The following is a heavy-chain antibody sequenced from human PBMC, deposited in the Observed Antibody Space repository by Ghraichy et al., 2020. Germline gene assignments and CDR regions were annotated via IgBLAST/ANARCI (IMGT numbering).Heavy chain of an antibody. Sequence: GESLNISCAVSGFTFSSFWMTWVRQASGKGLEWVANINEGGHGEYYVDSVKGRFTISRDNAKNSLYLQMSSLRAEDTAVYYCARVCRCGWGSDYWGQGILVTVSS. V-gene: IGHV3-7*03. J-gene: IGHJ4*02. D-gene: IGHD6-19*01. CDR1: GFTFSSFW. CDR3: ARVCRCGWGSDY. CDR2: INEGGHGE.